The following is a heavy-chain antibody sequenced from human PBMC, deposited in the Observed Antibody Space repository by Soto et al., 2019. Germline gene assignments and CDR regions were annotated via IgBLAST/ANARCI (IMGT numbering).Heavy chain of an antibody. D-gene: IGHD1-1*01. Sequence: PGGSLRLSCAASGFTFSSYAMSWVRQAPGKGLEWVSAISGSGGSTYYADSVKGRFTISRDNSKNTLYLQMNSLRAEDTAVYYCANSFGPYDPRALYGMDVWGQGTTVTVSS. CDR1: GFTFSSYA. CDR3: ANSFGPYDPRALYGMDV. CDR2: ISGSGGST. V-gene: IGHV3-23*01. J-gene: IGHJ6*02.